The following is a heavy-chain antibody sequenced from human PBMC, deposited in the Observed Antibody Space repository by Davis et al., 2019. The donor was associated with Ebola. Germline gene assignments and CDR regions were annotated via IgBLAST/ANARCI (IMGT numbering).Heavy chain of an antibody. CDR2: INPNSGGT. CDR3: ARGGRYSYGPGYYYYYGMDV. D-gene: IGHD5-18*01. V-gene: IGHV1-2*04. CDR1: GYTFTSYD. Sequence: ASVKVSCKASGYTFTSYDINWVRQAPGQGLEWMGWINPNSGGTNYAQKFQGWVTMTRDTSISTAYMELSRLRSDDTAVYYCARGGRYSYGPGYYYYYGMDVWGQGTTVTVSS. J-gene: IGHJ6*02.